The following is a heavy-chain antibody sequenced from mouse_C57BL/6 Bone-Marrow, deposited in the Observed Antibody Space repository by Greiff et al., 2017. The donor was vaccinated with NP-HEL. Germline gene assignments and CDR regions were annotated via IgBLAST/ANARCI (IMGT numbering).Heavy chain of an antibody. CDR3: AATVVAFDY. D-gene: IGHD1-1*01. J-gene: IGHJ2*01. Sequence: QVQLKQPGAELVMPGASVKLSCKASGYTFTSYWMHWVKQRPGQGLEWIGEIDPSDSYTNYNQKFKGKSTLTVEKSSSTAYMQLSSLTSEDSAVYYCAATVVAFDYWGQGTTLTVSS. V-gene: IGHV1-69*01. CDR1: GYTFTSYW. CDR2: IDPSDSYT.